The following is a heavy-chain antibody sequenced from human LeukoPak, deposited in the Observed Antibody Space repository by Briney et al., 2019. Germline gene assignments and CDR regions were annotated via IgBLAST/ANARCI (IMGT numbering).Heavy chain of an antibody. D-gene: IGHD6-19*01. CDR2: ISYDGSNK. Sequence: GGSLRLSCAASGFTFSSYAMHWVRQAPGKGLEWVAVISYDGSNKYYADSVKGRFTISRDNSKNTLYLQMNSLRAEDTALYYCAKTGYSSGWYRIWDYWGQGTLVTVSS. CDR1: GFTFSSYA. J-gene: IGHJ4*02. V-gene: IGHV3-30*04. CDR3: AKTGYSSGWYRIWDY.